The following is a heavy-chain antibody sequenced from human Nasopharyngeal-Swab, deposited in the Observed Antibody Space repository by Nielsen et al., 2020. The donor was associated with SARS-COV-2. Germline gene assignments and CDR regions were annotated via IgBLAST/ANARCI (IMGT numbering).Heavy chain of an antibody. CDR1: GFTFSSYS. CDR3: VKHQGSSSDQ. CDR2: ISSSSTI. J-gene: IGHJ4*02. Sequence: GESLKISCAASGFTFSSYSMNWVRQAPGKGLEWVSYISSSSTIYYADSVKGRFTISRDNAKNSLYLQMNSLRAEDTAVYYCVKHQGSSSDQWGQGTLVTVSS. V-gene: IGHV3-48*01.